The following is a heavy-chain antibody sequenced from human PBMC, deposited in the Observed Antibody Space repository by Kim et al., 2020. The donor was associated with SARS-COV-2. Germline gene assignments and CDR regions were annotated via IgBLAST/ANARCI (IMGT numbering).Heavy chain of an antibody. V-gene: IGHV3-64D*06. CDR3: VKGGAGLAVAAFDY. D-gene: IGHD6-19*01. J-gene: IGHJ4*02. Sequence: GGSLRLSCSASGFTFSSYAMHWVRQAPGKGLEYVSAISSNGGSTYYADSVKGRFTISRDNAKNTLYLQMSSLRTEDTAVYFCVKGGAGLAVAAFDYWGQGTLVTVSS. CDR2: ISSNGGST. CDR1: GFTFSSYA.